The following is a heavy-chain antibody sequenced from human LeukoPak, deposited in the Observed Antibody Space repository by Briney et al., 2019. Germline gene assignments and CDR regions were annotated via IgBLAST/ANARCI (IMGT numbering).Heavy chain of an antibody. D-gene: IGHD3-10*01. CDR1: GYTLTELS. CDR2: FDPEDGET. V-gene: IGHV1-24*01. J-gene: IGHJ3*02. CDR3: ATAKNYYGSGSYYTAPPGAFDI. Sequence: ASVKVSCKVSGYTLTELSMHWVRQAPGKGLEWMGGFDPEDGETIYAQKFQGRVTMTEDTSTDTAYMELSSLRSEDTAVYYCATAKNYYGSGSYYTAPPGAFDIWGQGTMVTVSS.